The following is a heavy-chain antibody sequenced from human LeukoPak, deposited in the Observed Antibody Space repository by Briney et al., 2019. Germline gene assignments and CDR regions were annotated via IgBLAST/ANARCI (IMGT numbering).Heavy chain of an antibody. CDR3: ARGGYDSSGFPRNAFDI. CDR1: GFTFSSYW. D-gene: IGHD3-22*01. CDR2: INSDGSST. J-gene: IGHJ3*02. Sequence: PGGSLRLSCAASGFTFSSYWMHWVRQAPGKGLVWVSRINSDGSSTSYADSVKGRFTISRDNAKNTLYLQMNRLRAEDTAVYYCARGGYDSSGFPRNAFDIWGQGTMVTVSS. V-gene: IGHV3-74*01.